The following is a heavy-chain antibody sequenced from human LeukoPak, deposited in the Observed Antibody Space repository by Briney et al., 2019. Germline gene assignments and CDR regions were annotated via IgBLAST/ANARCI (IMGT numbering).Heavy chain of an antibody. J-gene: IGHJ6*03. Sequence: GASVKVSCKASGYTFTGYYMHWVRQAPGQGLEWMGWINPNSGGTNYAQKFQGRVTMTRDTSISTAYMELSRLRSDDTAVYYCARANGDWMGLYYYYYMDVWGKGTTVTISS. CDR2: INPNSGGT. CDR3: ARANGDWMGLYYYYYMDV. V-gene: IGHV1-2*02. CDR1: GYTFTGYY. D-gene: IGHD4-17*01.